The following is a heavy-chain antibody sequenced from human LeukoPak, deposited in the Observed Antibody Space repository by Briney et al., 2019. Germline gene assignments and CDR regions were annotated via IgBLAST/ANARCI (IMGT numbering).Heavy chain of an antibody. J-gene: IGHJ5*02. V-gene: IGHV4-39*07. CDR2: IYYSGST. D-gene: IGHD4-17*01. CDR3: ARDQRNDYGDKYNWFDP. CDR1: GGSISSSGYS. Sequence: SETLSLTCTVSGGSISSSGYSWGWIRQPPGKGLEWIGSIYYSGSTYYNPSLRSPVTISVDTSKNQFSLKLSSVTAADTAVYYCARDQRNDYGDKYNWFDPWGQGTLVTVSS.